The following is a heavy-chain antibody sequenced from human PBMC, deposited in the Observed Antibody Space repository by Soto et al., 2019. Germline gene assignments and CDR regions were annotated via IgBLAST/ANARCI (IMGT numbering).Heavy chain of an antibody. Sequence: GESLKFSCKGSGYSFTSYWISWVRQMPGKGLEWMGRIDPSDSYTNYSPSFQGHVTISADKSISTAYLQWSSLKASDTAMYYCARSLVATTSYYYGMDVWGQGTTVTVSS. D-gene: IGHD5-12*01. CDR2: IDPSDSYT. V-gene: IGHV5-10-1*01. J-gene: IGHJ6*02. CDR1: GYSFTSYW. CDR3: ARSLVATTSYYYGMDV.